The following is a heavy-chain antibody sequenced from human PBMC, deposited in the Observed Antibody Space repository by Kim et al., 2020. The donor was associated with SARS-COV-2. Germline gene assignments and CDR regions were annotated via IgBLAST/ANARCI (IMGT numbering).Heavy chain of an antibody. CDR2: FDPEDGET. CDR3: ATGGLVGATRVLFDY. Sequence: ASVKVSCKVSGYTLTELSMHWVRQAPGKGLEWMGGFDPEDGETIYAQKFQGRVTMTEDTSTDTAYMELSSLRSEDTAVYYCATGGLVGATRVLFDYWGQGTLVTVSS. V-gene: IGHV1-24*01. D-gene: IGHD1-26*01. CDR1: GYTLTELS. J-gene: IGHJ4*02.